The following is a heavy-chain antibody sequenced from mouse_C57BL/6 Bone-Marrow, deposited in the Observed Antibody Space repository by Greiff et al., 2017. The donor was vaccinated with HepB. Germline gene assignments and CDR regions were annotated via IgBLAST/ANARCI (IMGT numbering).Heavy chain of an antibody. CDR1: GYTFTSYW. V-gene: IGHV1-55*01. J-gene: IGHJ1*03. D-gene: IGHD2-3*01. CDR3: ATDGYYLWYCDV. CDR2: IYPGSGST. Sequence: QVQLQQPGAELVKPGASVKMSCKASGYTFTSYWITWVKQRPGQGLEWIGDIYPGSGSTNYNEEFKSKATLTVDTSSSTAYMQLSSLTSEDSAVYYCATDGYYLWYCDVWGTGTTVTVSS.